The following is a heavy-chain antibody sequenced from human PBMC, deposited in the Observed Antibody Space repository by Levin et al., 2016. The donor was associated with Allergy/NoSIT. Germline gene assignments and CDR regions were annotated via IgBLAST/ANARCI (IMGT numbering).Heavy chain of an antibody. Sequence: SETLSLTCTVSGGSVTSGSYYWNWIRQPPGKGLQWIGYIYSAGGTDYNPSLKRRVTISSDTSENQVSLKLYSVTPADTAVYYCARTTGEQLWLHHHWFDSWGQGTLVTVSS. V-gene: IGHV4-61*01. CDR2: IYSAGGT. CDR3: ARTTGEQLWLHHHWFDS. J-gene: IGHJ5*01. D-gene: IGHD5-18*01. CDR1: GGSVTSGSYY.